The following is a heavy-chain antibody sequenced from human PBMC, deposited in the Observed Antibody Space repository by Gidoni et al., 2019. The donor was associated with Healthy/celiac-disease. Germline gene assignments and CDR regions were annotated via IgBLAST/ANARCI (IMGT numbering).Heavy chain of an antibody. Sequence: EVQLVESGGGLVQPGGSLRLSCAASGFTFGSYEMNWVRQAPGKGLEWVSYISSSGSTIYYADSVKGRFTISRDNAKNSLYLQMNSLRAEDTAVYYCARVDELLTYYYGMDVWGQGTTVTVSS. CDR3: ARVDELLTYYYGMDV. CDR2: ISSSGSTI. J-gene: IGHJ6*02. D-gene: IGHD2-15*01. V-gene: IGHV3-48*03. CDR1: GFTFGSYE.